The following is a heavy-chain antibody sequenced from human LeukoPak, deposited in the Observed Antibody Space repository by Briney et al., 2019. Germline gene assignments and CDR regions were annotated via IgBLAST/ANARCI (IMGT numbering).Heavy chain of an antibody. D-gene: IGHD6-19*01. V-gene: IGHV1-69*01. CDR3: ARESRYSSGWSV. Sequence: SVKVSCKASGGSFSNYAISWVRQAPGQGLEWMGGIVPILSTTNYAQKFQGRVTITADESTSTAYMELSSLRSEDTAVYYCARESRYSSGWSVWGQGTTVTVSS. CDR1: GGSFSNYA. CDR2: IVPILSTT. J-gene: IGHJ6*02.